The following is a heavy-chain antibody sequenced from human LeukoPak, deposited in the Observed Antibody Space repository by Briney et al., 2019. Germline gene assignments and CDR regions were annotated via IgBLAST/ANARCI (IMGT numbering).Heavy chain of an antibody. V-gene: IGHV3-7*05. CDR3: AREHSSGWYDY. CDR2: IKPDGSEK. CDR1: GFTFRTYW. J-gene: IGHJ4*02. D-gene: IGHD6-19*01. Sequence: GGSLRLSCAASGFTFRTYWMTWVRQAPGKGLEWVAIIKPDGSEKYYVDSVKGRFTISRDNAKNSLYLQMDSLRSEDTAVYYCAREHSSGWYDYWGQGTLVTASS.